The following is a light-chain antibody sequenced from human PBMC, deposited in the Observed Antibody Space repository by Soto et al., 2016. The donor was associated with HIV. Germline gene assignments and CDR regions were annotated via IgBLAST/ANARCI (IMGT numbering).Light chain of an antibody. Sequence: SSELTQDPAASVALGQTVRITCQGDSLRSYFPSWYQQKPGQAPVLVIYGKNNRLSGIPDRFSGSSSGDTASLTITGAQAEDEADYYCNSRDSGGYHVVFGGGTKLTVL. CDR1: SLRSYF. CDR2: GKN. V-gene: IGLV3-19*01. J-gene: IGLJ2*01. CDR3: NSRDSGGYHVV.